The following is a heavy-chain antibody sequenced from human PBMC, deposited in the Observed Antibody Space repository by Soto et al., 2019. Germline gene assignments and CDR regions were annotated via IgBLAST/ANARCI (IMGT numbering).Heavy chain of an antibody. CDR1: GGTFSSYA. V-gene: IGHV1-69*13. CDR2: IIPIFGTA. CDR3: ARVEVAGASGEYYYGMDV. J-gene: IGHJ6*02. D-gene: IGHD6-19*01. Sequence: ASVKVSCKASGGTFSSYAISWVRQAPGQGLEWMGGIIPIFGTANYAQKFQGRVTITADESTSTAYMELSSLRSEDTAVYYCARVEVAGASGEYYYGMDVWGQGTTVTVSS.